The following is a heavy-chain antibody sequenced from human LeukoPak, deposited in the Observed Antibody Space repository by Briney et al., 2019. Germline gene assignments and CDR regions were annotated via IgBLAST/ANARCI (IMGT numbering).Heavy chain of an antibody. V-gene: IGHV4-39*07. Sequence: SETLSLTCTVSGGSISSSSYYWGWIRQPPGKGLEWIGSIYYSGSTYYNPSLTSRVTILVDTSKNQFSLKLSSVTAADTAVYYCARASGWYNGMDVWGQGTTVTVSS. D-gene: IGHD6-19*01. CDR3: ARASGWYNGMDV. J-gene: IGHJ6*02. CDR1: GGSISSSSYY. CDR2: IYYSGST.